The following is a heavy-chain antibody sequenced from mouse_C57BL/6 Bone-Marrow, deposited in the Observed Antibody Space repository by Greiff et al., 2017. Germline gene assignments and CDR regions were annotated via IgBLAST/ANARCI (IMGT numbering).Heavy chain of an antibody. CDR3: AKSDGYLFAY. CDR1: GFSLTSYG. Sequence: VKLVESGPGLVQPSQSLSITCTVSGFSLTSYGVHWVRQSPGKGLEWLGGIWSGGSTDYNAAFISRLSISKDNSKSQVFFKMNSLQADDTAIYYCAKSDGYLFAYWGQVTLVTVSA. J-gene: IGHJ3*01. CDR2: IWSGGST. D-gene: IGHD2-3*01. V-gene: IGHV2-2*01.